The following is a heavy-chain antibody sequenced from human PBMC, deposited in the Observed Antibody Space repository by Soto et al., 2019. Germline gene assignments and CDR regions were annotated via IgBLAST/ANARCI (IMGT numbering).Heavy chain of an antibody. V-gene: IGHV1-18*01. CDR2: ISAYNGNT. J-gene: IGHJ6*02. D-gene: IGHD2-2*01. CDR1: GYTFTSYG. CDR3: ARDGVVLVPAARDYGMDV. Sequence: QVQLVQSGAEVKKPGASVKVSCKASGYTFTSYGISWVRQAPGQGLEWMGWISAYNGNTNYAQKLQGRVTMTTDTSTSTAYMELRCLRSDDTAVYYCARDGVVLVPAARDYGMDVWGQGTTVTVSS.